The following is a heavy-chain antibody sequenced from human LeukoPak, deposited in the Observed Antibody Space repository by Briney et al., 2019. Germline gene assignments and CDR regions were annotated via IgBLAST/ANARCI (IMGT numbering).Heavy chain of an antibody. Sequence: SETLSLTCTVSGGSISSSSYYWGWIRQPPGKGLEWIGSIYYSGSTYYNPSLKSRVTISVDTSKNQFSLKLSSVTAADTAVYYCARTGYSSSWYLNWFDPWGQGTLVTVSS. V-gene: IGHV4-39*01. J-gene: IGHJ5*02. CDR3: ARTGYSSSWYLNWFDP. CDR2: IYYSGST. CDR1: GGSISSSSYY. D-gene: IGHD6-13*01.